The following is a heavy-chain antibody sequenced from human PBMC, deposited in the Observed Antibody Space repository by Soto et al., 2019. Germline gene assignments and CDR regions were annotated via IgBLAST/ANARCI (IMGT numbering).Heavy chain of an antibody. V-gene: IGHV3-30*18. J-gene: IGHJ3*02. CDR2: ISDDGNSK. CDR3: AKDQTHAFDI. Sequence: SGGGVVQPGRSLRLSCAASGFTFSTYGMYWVRQAPGKGLEWVAVISDDGNSKYYADSVKGRFTISRDNSKNTVYLQMNSLRLEDTAVYYCAKDQTHAFDIWGQGTMVTVSS. CDR1: GFTFSTYG.